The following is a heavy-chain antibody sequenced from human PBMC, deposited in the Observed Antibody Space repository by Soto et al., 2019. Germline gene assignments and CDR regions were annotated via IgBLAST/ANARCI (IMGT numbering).Heavy chain of an antibody. D-gene: IGHD3-10*01. J-gene: IGHJ5*02. Sequence: GGSLRLSCAASGLTFSTSAMHWVRQAPGKGLEWVAMISHDGSHEYYGDSVKGRFSVSRDNSHNILHLQMNSLRIEDTAVYFCARNTDHRLVRGWLDPWVQGTLVTVSS. CDR3: ARNTDHRLVRGWLDP. CDR2: ISHDGSHE. V-gene: IGHV3-30-3*01. CDR1: GLTFSTSA.